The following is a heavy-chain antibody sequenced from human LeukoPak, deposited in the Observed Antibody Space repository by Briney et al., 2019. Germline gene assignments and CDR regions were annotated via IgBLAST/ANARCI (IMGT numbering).Heavy chain of an antibody. CDR3: ARRREYYDILTGYPPFDY. CDR1: GGSISSSSYY. J-gene: IGHJ4*02. D-gene: IGHD3-9*01. Sequence: SETLSLTCTVSGGSISSSSYYWGWIRQPPGKGLEWIGSIYYSGSTYYNPSLKSRVTISVDTSKNQFSLKLSSVTAADTAVYYCARRREYYDILTGYPPFDYWGQGTLVTVSS. CDR2: IYYSGST. V-gene: IGHV4-39*01.